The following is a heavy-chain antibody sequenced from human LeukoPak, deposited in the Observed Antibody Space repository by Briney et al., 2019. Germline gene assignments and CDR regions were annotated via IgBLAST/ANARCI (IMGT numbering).Heavy chain of an antibody. CDR1: GYTFTGYY. CDR3: ASLVDIPMVTQDY. J-gene: IGHJ4*02. CDR2: INPNSGDT. V-gene: IGHV1-2*02. D-gene: IGHD5-18*01. Sequence: ASVKVSCKTSGYTFTGYYMHWVRQAPGQGLEWMGWINPNSGDTNYAQKFQGRVTMTRDTSISTAYMELSRLRSDDTAVYYCASLVDIPMVTQDYWGQGTLVTVSS.